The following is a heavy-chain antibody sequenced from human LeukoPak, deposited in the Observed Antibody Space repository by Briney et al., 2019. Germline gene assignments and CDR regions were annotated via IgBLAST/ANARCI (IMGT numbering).Heavy chain of an antibody. D-gene: IGHD2-2*01. CDR2: INPNRGGT. CDR1: GYTFTGYY. J-gene: IGHJ4*02. Sequence: ASVKVSCKASGYTFTGYYMHWVRQAPGQGLQGMGRINPNRGGTNYAQKFQGRVTITRDTSISTAYMELSRLRSDDTAVYYCARGGGFVVVPATDYWGQGTLVTVSS. CDR3: ARGGGFVVVPATDY. V-gene: IGHV1-2*06.